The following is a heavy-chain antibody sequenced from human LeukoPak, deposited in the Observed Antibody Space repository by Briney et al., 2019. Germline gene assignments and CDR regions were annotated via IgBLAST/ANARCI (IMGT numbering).Heavy chain of an antibody. D-gene: IGHD5-12*01. Sequence: WGSLRLSCAASEFSVGSNYMTWVRQAPGKGLEWVSLIYSGGSTYYADSVQGRFTIYRDNSKNTLYLQMNSLRAEDTAVYYCAPWGVATIKGAFYWGQGPLVTVSS. CDR3: APWGVATIKGAFY. V-gene: IGHV3-53*01. CDR2: IYSGGST. J-gene: IGHJ4*02. CDR1: EFSVGSNY.